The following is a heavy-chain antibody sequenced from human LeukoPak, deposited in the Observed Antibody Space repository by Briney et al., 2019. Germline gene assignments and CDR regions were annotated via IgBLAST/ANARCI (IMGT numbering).Heavy chain of an antibody. Sequence: PSETLSLTCTVSGGSISSYYWSWIRQPPGKGLEWIGYIYYSGSTYYNPSLKSRVTISVDTSKNQFSLKLSSVTAADTAVYYCARPRHGSGSYYDNWFDPWGQGTLVTVSS. CDR1: GGSISSYY. CDR2: IYYSGST. D-gene: IGHD3-10*01. V-gene: IGHV4-59*08. CDR3: ARPRHGSGSYYDNWFDP. J-gene: IGHJ5*02.